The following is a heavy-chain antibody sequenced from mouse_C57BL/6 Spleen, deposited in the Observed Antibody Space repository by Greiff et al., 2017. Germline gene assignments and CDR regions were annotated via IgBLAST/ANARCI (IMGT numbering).Heavy chain of an antibody. V-gene: IGHV1-5*01. J-gene: IGHJ4*01. CDR1: GYTFTSYW. CDR3: TGTTVVAKAMDY. D-gene: IGHD1-1*01. Sequence: VQLQQSGTVLARPGASVKMSCKTSGYTFTSYWMHWVKQRPGQGLEWIGAIYPGNSDTSYNQKFKGKAKLTAVTSASTAYMELSSLTNEDSAVYYCTGTTVVAKAMDYWGQGTSVTVSS. CDR2: IYPGNSDT.